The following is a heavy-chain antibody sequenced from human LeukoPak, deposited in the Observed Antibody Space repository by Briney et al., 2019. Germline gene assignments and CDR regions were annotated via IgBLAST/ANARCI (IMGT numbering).Heavy chain of an antibody. V-gene: IGHV3-23*01. D-gene: IGHD6-13*01. CDR3: AKGNIAAPQGSFQP. Sequence: GGSLRLPCAASGFTFSSYAMSWVRQAPGKGLEWVSAISGSGGSTYYADSMKGRFTISRDISKNTLYLQMNSLRAEATAVYYCAKGNIAAPQGSFQPWGPGTLVTVSS. CDR2: ISGSGGST. CDR1: GFTFSSYA. J-gene: IGHJ1*01.